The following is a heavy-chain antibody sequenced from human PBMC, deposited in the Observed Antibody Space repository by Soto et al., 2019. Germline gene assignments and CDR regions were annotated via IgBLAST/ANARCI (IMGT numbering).Heavy chain of an antibody. D-gene: IGHD3-10*01. J-gene: IGHJ6*03. CDR2: ISGSGGST. CDR3: AKDVMVRGVIITSYMDV. Sequence: PGGSLRLSCAASGFTFSSYAMSWVRQAPGKGLEWVSAISGSGGSTYYADSVKGRFTISRDNSKNTLYLQMNSLRAEDTAVYYCAKDVMVRGVIITSYMDVWGKGTTVTVSS. V-gene: IGHV3-23*01. CDR1: GFTFSSYA.